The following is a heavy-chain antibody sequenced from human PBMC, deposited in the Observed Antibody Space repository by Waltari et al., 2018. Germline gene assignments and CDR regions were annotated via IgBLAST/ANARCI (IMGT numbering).Heavy chain of an antibody. J-gene: IGHJ4*02. Sequence: EVQLLESGGGLVQPGGSLRLSCAASGFTFSSYAMRWVRQAPGKGLEWVSAISGSGGSTYYADSVKSRFTISRDNSKNTLYLQMNSLRAEDTAVYYCAKGAYDSSGYLDYWGQGTLVTVSS. CDR1: GFTFSSYA. V-gene: IGHV3-23*01. D-gene: IGHD3-22*01. CDR3: AKGAYDSSGYLDY. CDR2: ISGSGGST.